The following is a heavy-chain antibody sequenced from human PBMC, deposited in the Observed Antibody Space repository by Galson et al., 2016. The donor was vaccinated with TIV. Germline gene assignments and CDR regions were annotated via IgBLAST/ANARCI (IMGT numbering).Heavy chain of an antibody. CDR1: GDTLITHY. D-gene: IGHD7-27*01. Sequence: SVKVSCKASGDTLITHYMHWVRQAPGQGLEWMGIVDPKGGNATYAQTFQGRVAMTRDTSTRTVYMELDRLRYEDTAIYFCVGVINGDQAFDCWGQGTPVTVSS. J-gene: IGHJ4*02. CDR2: VDPKGGNA. CDR3: VGVINGDQAFDC. V-gene: IGHV1-46*01.